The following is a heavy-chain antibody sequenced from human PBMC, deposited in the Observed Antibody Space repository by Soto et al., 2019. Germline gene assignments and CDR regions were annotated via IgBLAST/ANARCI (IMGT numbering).Heavy chain of an antibody. V-gene: IGHV5-51*01. CDR2: IYPGDHET. CDR1: GYTFSNFW. CDR3: ARSPRSSPYFDF. J-gene: IGHJ4*02. Sequence: GESLKISCQCSGYTFSNFWIGWVRQLPGQGLEWMGIIYPGDHETRYSPSFLGKVTISAETSINTAYLQWSSLEASDSAFYFCARSPRSSPYFDFWGQGALVTGSS. D-gene: IGHD6-13*01.